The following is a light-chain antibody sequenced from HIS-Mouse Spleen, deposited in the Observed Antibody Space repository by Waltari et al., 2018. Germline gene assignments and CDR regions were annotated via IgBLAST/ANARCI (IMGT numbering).Light chain of an antibody. V-gene: IGLV3-9*01. J-gene: IGLJ2*01. Sequence: SYELTQPLSVSVALGQTARITCGGNHIGSKNVHWYQQKPGQAPVLVIDRDSNRPSGIPERFSGSNSGNTATLTISRAQAGDEADYYCQVWDSSTVVFGGGTKLTVL. CDR1: HIGSKN. CDR2: RDS. CDR3: QVWDSSTVV.